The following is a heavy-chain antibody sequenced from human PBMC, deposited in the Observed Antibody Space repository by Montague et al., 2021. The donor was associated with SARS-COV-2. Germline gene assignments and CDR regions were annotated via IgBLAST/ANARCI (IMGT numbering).Heavy chain of an antibody. CDR3: AREAQLGSGYGTEYYYGMDV. CDR1: GASISSCNNY. CDR2: TFYSGST. D-gene: IGHD5-18*01. Sequence: TLSLTCTVSGASISSCNNYWSWIRHPPGKGLEWIGYTFYSGSTYYNSSLEIRVTISVYTSENQFSLKLSSVTAADTAGYYCAREAQLGSGYGTEYYYGMDVWGQGTTVTVSS. V-gene: IGHV4-30-4*08. J-gene: IGHJ6*02.